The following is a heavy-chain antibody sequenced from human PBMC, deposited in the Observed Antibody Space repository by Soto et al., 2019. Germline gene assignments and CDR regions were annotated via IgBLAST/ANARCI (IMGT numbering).Heavy chain of an antibody. V-gene: IGHV5-51*01. J-gene: IGHJ4*02. CDR3: ARSVFGELLGFAFDY. CDR1: GYSFTSYW. CDR2: IYPGDSDT. D-gene: IGHD3-10*02. Sequence: PGESLKISCKGSGYSFTSYWIGWVRQMPGKGLEWMGTIYPGDSDTRYSPSFQGQVTISADKSISTAYLQWSSLKASDTAMYYCARSVFGELLGFAFDYWGQGTLVTVSS.